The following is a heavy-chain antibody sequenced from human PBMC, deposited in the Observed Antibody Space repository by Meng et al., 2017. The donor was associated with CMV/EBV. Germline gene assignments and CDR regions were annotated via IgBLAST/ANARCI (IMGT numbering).Heavy chain of an antibody. Sequence: ASVKVSCKASGYTFTGYYMHWVRQAPGQGREWMGWINPNSGGTNYAQKFQGRVTMTRDTSTSTAYMELSRLRSDDTAVYYCAGDVYCSSTRCYGGWFDPWGQGTLVTVSS. J-gene: IGHJ5*02. D-gene: IGHD2-2*01. V-gene: IGHV1-2*02. CDR1: GYTFTGYY. CDR2: INPNSGGT. CDR3: AGDVYCSSTRCYGGWFDP.